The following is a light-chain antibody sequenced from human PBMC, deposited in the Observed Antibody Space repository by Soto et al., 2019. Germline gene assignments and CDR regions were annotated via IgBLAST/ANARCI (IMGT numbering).Light chain of an antibody. CDR2: DAS. V-gene: IGKV1-5*01. J-gene: IGKJ1*01. CDR3: QQYNTYST. Sequence: DIQMTQSPSTLPASVGDRVTITCRASQSISSWLAWYQQKPGKAPKLLIYDASSLESGVPSRFSGSGSRTEFTLTVNSLQPDDFATYYCQQYNTYSTYGQGTKVDIK. CDR1: QSISSW.